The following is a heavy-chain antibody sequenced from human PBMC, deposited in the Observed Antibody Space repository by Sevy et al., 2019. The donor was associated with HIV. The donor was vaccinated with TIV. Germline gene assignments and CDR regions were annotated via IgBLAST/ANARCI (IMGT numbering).Heavy chain of an antibody. V-gene: IGHV3-48*02. CDR1: GFTFSDYS. Sequence: GGSLRLSCAASGFTFSDYSLNWVRQAPGKGLEWVPYISRSGTTRYYADSVRGRFSISRDDAKNSLYLQMSSLRDEDTAVYYCARDDTASYLLVSWGQGTLVTVSS. CDR3: ARDDTASYLLVS. CDR2: ISRSGTTR. D-gene: IGHD3-10*01. J-gene: IGHJ4*02.